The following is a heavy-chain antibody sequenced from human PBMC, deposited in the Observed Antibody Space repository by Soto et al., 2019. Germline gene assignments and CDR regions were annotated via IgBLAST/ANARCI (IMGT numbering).Heavy chain of an antibody. CDR2: INSISSTI. CDR3: AREGLLWFGELIRNYYNFALDV. J-gene: IGHJ6*02. D-gene: IGHD3-10*01. V-gene: IGHV3-48*02. Sequence: GGSLRLSWSASGFTFSNYNMNWVRQPPGKALEGDLYINSISSTINYADSVKGRFTISRDNAKNSLYLQINNLRDEDTAVYYCAREGLLWFGELIRNYYNFALDVWGQGTTVTVSS. CDR1: GFTFSNYN.